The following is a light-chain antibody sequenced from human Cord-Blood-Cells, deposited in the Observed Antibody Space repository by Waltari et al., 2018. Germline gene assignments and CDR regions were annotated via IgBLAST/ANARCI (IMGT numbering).Light chain of an antibody. CDR1: SSDVGGYNY. J-gene: IGLJ3*02. V-gene: IGLV2-14*03. CDR3: SSYTSSSTLV. Sequence: QSALTQPASVSGSPGQSITISCTGTSSDVGGYNYVSCYQQHPGKAPKLMIYDVSNRPSGVSNCFSGSKSGNTASLTISGLQAEDEADYYCSSYTSSSTLVFGGGTKLTVL. CDR2: DVS.